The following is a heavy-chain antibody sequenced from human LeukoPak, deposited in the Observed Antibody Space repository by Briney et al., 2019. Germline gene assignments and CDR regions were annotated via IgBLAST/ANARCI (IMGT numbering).Heavy chain of an antibody. J-gene: IGHJ6*02. Sequence: GGSLRLSCVASGFPFSSYWMTWVRQVPGRGPEWVANVNRDGSETYYLDSVKGRFTISKDNAKNSLYLQMNSLRAEDTALYHCARSNGMVDWGQGTTVIVSS. CDR2: VNRDGSET. CDR1: GFPFSSYW. D-gene: IGHD2/OR15-2a*01. CDR3: ARSNGMVD. V-gene: IGHV3-7*03.